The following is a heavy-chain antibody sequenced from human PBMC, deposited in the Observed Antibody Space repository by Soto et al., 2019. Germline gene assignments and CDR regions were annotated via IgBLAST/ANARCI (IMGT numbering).Heavy chain of an antibody. J-gene: IGHJ6*02. CDR1: GFTFDDYA. CDR3: AKEAGLVRFFDWLSNGLDV. CDR2: ISWNSGNK. Sequence: EVQLVESGGDLVQPGRSLRLSCAASGFTFDDYAMHWVRQAPGKGLEWVSGISWNSGNKGYADSVKGRFTISRDNAKNFLYLEMNRRRGEDTALYYCAKEAGLVRFFDWLSNGLDVWGQGTAVTVS. D-gene: IGHD3-9*01. V-gene: IGHV3-9*01.